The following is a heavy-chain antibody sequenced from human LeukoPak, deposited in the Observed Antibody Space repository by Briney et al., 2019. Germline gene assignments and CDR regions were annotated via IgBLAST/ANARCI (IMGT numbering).Heavy chain of an antibody. D-gene: IGHD6-13*01. CDR1: GGSISSSSYF. V-gene: IGHV4-39*07. CDR2: IYYSGST. CDR3: ARAAYSSSWYSSYNWFDP. Sequence: SETLPLTCTVSGGSISSSSYFWGWIRQPPGKGLEWIGNIYYSGSTYYNPSLKSRVTISVDTSKNQFSLKLSSVTAADTAVYYCARAAYSSSWYSSYNWFDPWAREPWSPSPQ. J-gene: IGHJ5*02.